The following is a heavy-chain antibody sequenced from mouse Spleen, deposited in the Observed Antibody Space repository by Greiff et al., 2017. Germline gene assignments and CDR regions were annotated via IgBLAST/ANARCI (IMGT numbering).Heavy chain of an antibody. D-gene: IGHD6-1*01. V-gene: IGHV2-6-5*01. Sequence: VMLVESGPGLVAPSQSLSITCTVSGFSLTDYGVSWIRQPPGKGLEWLGVIWGGGSTYYNSALKSRLSISKDNSKSQVFLKMNSLQTDDTAMYYCARHGGLWEGDLTYWGQGTLVTVSA. J-gene: IGHJ3*01. CDR2: IWGGGST. CDR3: ARHGGLWEGDLTY. CDR1: GFSLTDYG.